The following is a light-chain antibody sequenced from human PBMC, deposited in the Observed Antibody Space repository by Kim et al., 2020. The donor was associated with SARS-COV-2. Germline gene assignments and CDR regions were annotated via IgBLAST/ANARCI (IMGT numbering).Light chain of an antibody. CDR2: GKN. J-gene: IGLJ2*01. CDR1: SLRSYY. Sequence: VALGQTVRITCQGDSLRSYYATWYQQKPGQAPIVVIYGKNNRPSGIPDRFSGSSSGNTASLTITGTQAGYEADYYCNSRDSNDNVLFGGGTQLTVL. CDR3: NSRDSNDNVL. V-gene: IGLV3-19*01.